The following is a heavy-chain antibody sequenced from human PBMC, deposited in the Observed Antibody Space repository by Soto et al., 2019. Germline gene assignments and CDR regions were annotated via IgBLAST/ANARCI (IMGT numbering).Heavy chain of an antibody. Sequence: QVQLVESGGGVVQPGRSLRLSCAASGFTFSGYAMHWVRQAPGKGLEWVAVISYDGSNKYYADSVKGRFTISRDNSKNTLYLQMNSLRAEDTAVYYCARGGEYYYYGMDVWGQGTTVTVSS. D-gene: IGHD2-21*01. J-gene: IGHJ6*02. CDR1: GFTFSGYA. CDR3: ARGGEYYYYGMDV. V-gene: IGHV3-30-3*01. CDR2: ISYDGSNK.